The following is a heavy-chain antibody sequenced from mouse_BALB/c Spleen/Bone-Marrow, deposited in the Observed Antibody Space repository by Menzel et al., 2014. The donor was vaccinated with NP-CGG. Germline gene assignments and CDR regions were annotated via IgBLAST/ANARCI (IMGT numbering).Heavy chain of an antibody. D-gene: IGHD2-14*01. Sequence: HLQKSGAERMKPGGSRKISFKATSYNISSYWIEGGKQRPGKGLEGSWEILPGSGSTNYDEKFKGKATFTADTSSNTAYMQLSSLTSEDSAVYYCARYYRYDYWGQGTTLTVSS. CDR1: SYNISSYW. CDR2: ILPGSGST. V-gene: IGHV1-9*01. CDR3: ARYYRYDY. J-gene: IGHJ2*01.